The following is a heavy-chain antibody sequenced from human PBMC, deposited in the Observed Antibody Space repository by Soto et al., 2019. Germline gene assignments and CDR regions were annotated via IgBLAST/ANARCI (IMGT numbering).Heavy chain of an antibody. V-gene: IGHV4-59*01. CDR3: ARGVTIFGMDV. CDR2: IYYSGST. Sequence: SETLSLTCTVSGGSISSYYWSWIRQPPGKGLEWIGYIYYSGSTNYNPSLKSRVTISVDTSKNQFSLKLSSVTAADTAVYYCARGVTIFGMDVWGKGTTVTVSS. D-gene: IGHD3-3*01. J-gene: IGHJ6*04. CDR1: GGSISSYY.